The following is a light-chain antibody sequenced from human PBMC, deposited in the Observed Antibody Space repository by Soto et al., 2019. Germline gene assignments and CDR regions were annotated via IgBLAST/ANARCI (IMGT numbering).Light chain of an antibody. J-gene: IGKJ4*01. CDR3: QQRTNWQST. CDR1: QSLTRY. CDR2: DAS. Sequence: EIVLTQSPATLSLSPGERATLSCRASQSLTRYLAWYQQKPGQAPRLLIYDASNRATGIPARFSGSGSGTDIPLTISSLEPEDFAVYYCQQRTNWQSTFGGGTKVEIK. V-gene: IGKV3D-11*02.